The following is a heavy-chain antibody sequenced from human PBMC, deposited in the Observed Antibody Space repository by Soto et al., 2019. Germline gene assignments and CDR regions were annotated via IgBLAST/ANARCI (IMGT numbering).Heavy chain of an antibody. J-gene: IGHJ4*02. D-gene: IGHD3-16*01. V-gene: IGHV4-34*01. CDR3: ARGGGNPASTNDY. CDR1: GESFSYFY. Sequence: QVQLEQWGAGLLKPSETLSLICGLHGESFSYFYWSWIRHPPGKGLEWIGEVNRRGSTNYNPSLKSRVSITVDTSKTQFSLKLNSVTAADTAVYYCARGGGNPASTNDYWGQGILVTVSS. CDR2: VNRRGST.